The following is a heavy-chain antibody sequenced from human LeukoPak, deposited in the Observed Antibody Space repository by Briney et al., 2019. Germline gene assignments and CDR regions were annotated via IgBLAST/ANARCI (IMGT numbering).Heavy chain of an antibody. Sequence: GGSLRLSCAPSGFTFSSYWMHCVRQAPGQGLVWVSRIYNDGSSTSYADSVKGRFTISRDNAKNTLYLQMNSLRAEDTAVYYCASQLTSGDYEYYYGMDVWGQGTTVTVSS. J-gene: IGHJ6*02. CDR3: ASQLTSGDYEYYYGMDV. CDR2: IYNDGSST. V-gene: IGHV3-74*01. CDR1: GFTFSSYW. D-gene: IGHD4-17*01.